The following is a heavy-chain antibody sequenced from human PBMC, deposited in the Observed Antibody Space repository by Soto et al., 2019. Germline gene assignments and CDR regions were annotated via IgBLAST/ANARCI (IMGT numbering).Heavy chain of an antibody. J-gene: IGHJ4*02. Sequence: SETLSLTCTVSGGSISGGGYYWSWIRQHPGKGLEWIGYIYYSGSTYYNPSLKSRVTISVDTSKNQFSLKLSSVTAADTAVYYCARGTTTKKVDSWGQGILVTVSS. CDR2: IYYSGST. V-gene: IGHV4-31*03. CDR1: GGSISGGGYY. CDR3: ARGTTTKKVDS. D-gene: IGHD1-1*01.